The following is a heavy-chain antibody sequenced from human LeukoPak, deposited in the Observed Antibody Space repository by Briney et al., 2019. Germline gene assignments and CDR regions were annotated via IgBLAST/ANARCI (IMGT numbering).Heavy chain of an antibody. J-gene: IGHJ4*02. Sequence: GGSLRLSCAASGFTFSSYWMSWVRQAPGKGLEWVANIKQDGSEKYYVDSVKGRFTISRDNSKNTLYLQMNSLRAEDTAVYYCATNGYNTRTDFDYWGQGTLVTVSS. CDR2: IKQDGSEK. CDR3: ATNGYNTRTDFDY. V-gene: IGHV3-7*03. D-gene: IGHD5-24*01. CDR1: GFTFSSYW.